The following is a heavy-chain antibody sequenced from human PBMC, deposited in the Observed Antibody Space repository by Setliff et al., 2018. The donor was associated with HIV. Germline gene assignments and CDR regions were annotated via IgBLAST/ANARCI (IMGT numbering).Heavy chain of an antibody. CDR3: ARDHKYYYDSSGLDY. D-gene: IGHD3-22*01. CDR2: INHSGRT. CDR1: GGSFSSYY. J-gene: IGHJ4*02. Sequence: PSETLSLTCAVYGGSFSSYYWSWIRQPPEKWLEWIGEINHSGRTYYNPSVKSRVTISIDTSKNQFSLRLSSVTAADTAVYYCARDHKYYYDSSGLDYWGQGTLVTVLL. V-gene: IGHV4-34*01.